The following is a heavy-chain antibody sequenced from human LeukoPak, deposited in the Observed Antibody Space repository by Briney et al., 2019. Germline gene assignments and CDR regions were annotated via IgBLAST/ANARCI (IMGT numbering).Heavy chain of an antibody. CDR1: GFTFSSYG. D-gene: IGHD5-18*01. CDR2: IWYDGSNK. J-gene: IGHJ5*02. CDR3: ARASGYSQRGQGALDP. Sequence: TGGSLRLSCAASGFTFSSYGMHWVRQAPGKGLEWVAVIWYDGSNKYYADSVKGRFTISRGNSKNTMYLQMNSLRAEDTAVYYCARASGYSQRGQGALDPWGQGTLVTVSS. V-gene: IGHV3-33*01.